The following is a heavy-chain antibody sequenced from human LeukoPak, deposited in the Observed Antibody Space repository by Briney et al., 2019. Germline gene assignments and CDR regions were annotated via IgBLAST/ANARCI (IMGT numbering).Heavy chain of an antibody. CDR1: GYTFTGYY. V-gene: IGHV1-2*02. D-gene: IGHD2-15*01. CDR2: INPNSGGT. CDR3: ARFPGGSYYYYYGMDV. Sequence: ASVKVSCKASGYTFTGYYMHWVRQAPGQGLEWIGWINPNSGGTNYAQKFQGRVTMTRDTSISTAYMELSRLRSDDTAVYYCARFPGGSYYYYYGMDVWGQGTTVTVSS. J-gene: IGHJ6*02.